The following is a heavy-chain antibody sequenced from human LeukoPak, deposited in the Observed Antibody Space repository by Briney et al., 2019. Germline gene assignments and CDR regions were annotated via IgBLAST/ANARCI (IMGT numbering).Heavy chain of an antibody. J-gene: IGHJ3*02. CDR2: ISSTSSMI. D-gene: IGHD1-26*01. V-gene: IGHV3-48*01. CDR1: GFTFSSYT. Sequence: GGSLRLSCAASGFTFSSYTMNWVRQGPGKGLEWVSYISSTSSMIYYADSVKGRFTVSRDNAKNTLYLQMNSLRAEDTAVYYCARGGGSAYDMWGQGTMVTVSS. CDR3: ARGGGSAYDM.